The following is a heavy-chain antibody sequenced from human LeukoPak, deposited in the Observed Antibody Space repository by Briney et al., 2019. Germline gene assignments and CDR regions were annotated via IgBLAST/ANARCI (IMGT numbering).Heavy chain of an antibody. CDR3: ARDSSPLVFRILHDAFDI. D-gene: IGHD2-8*01. CDR2: INPNSGGT. J-gene: IGHJ3*02. V-gene: IGHV1-2*02. CDR1: GYTFTGYY. Sequence: ASVKVSCKASGYTFTGYYMHWVRQAPGQGLEWMGWINPNSGGTNYAQKFQGRVTMTRDTSISTAYMELSRLRSDDTAVYYCARDSSPLVFRILHDAFDIWGQGTMVTVSS.